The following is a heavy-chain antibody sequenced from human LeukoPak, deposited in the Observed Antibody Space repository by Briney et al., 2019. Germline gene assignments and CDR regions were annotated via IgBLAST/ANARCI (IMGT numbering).Heavy chain of an antibody. J-gene: IGHJ5*02. CDR2: IYYSGST. D-gene: IGHD5-18*01. CDR1: GGSISSYY. Sequence: PSETLSLTCTVSGGSISSYYWSWIRQPPGKGLEWIGYIYYSGSTNYNPSLKSRVTISVDTSENQFSLKLSSVTAADTAVYYCARLGLPRSWFDPWGQGTLVTVSS. CDR3: ARLGLPRSWFDP. V-gene: IGHV4-59*08.